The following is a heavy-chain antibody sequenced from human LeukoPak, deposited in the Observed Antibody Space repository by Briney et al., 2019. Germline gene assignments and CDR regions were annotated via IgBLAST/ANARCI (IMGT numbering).Heavy chain of an antibody. V-gene: IGHV1-69*01. CDR2: IIPVFGTA. CDR1: GGTFISYA. CDR3: TREDNWYFDL. Sequence: SVKVSCKASGGTFISYAISWVRQAPGQGLEWMGGIIPVFGTANYAQKFQGRVTITADESTSTAYMELSSLRSEDTAVYYCTREDNWYFDLWGRGTLVTVSS. J-gene: IGHJ2*01.